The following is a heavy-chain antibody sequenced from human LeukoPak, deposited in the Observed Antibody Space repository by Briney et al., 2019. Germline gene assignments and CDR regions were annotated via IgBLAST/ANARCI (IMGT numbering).Heavy chain of an antibody. D-gene: IGHD1-26*01. Sequence: ASVKVSCRTSGYSFRDYGISWVRQATGQGLEWMGWMDPNSGNTGYAQRFQGRVTLTRSTSLSEAYMELTSLKFEDTAVYYCARVQGSDTSGSFDHWGQGTLVTVSS. J-gene: IGHJ4*02. CDR2: MDPNSGNT. CDR3: ARVQGSDTSGSFDH. V-gene: IGHV1-8*02. CDR1: GYSFRDYG.